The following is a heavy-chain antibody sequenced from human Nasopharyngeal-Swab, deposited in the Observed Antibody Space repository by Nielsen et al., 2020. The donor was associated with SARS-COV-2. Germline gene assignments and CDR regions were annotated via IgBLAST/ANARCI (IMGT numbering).Heavy chain of an antibody. CDR1: GFTFVDYA. D-gene: IGHD2-2*01. Sequence: GESLKISCTASGFTFVDYAMSWFRQAPGKGLEWVGFIRSKAYGGTTEYAASVKGRFTISRDDSKSIAYLQMNSLKTEDTAVYYCTRGRVVPAAIDWFDPWGQGTLVTVSS. CDR2: IRSKAYGGTT. J-gene: IGHJ5*02. CDR3: TRGRVVPAAIDWFDP. V-gene: IGHV3-49*03.